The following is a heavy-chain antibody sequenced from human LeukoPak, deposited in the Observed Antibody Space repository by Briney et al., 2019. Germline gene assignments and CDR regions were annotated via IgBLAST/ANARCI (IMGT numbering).Heavy chain of an antibody. CDR3: ARWGSTSCSCFDY. D-gene: IGHD2-2*01. V-gene: IGHV3-7*01. CDR2: IKEDGSII. CDR1: GFRFSNYW. Sequence: GGSLRLSCAAPGFRFSNYWMGWVRQAPGKGLEWVANIKEDGSIIYYVDSVKGQFTISRDNAKNSLYLQMNSLRAEDTAVYYCARWGSTSCSCFDYWGQGTLVTVSS. J-gene: IGHJ4*02.